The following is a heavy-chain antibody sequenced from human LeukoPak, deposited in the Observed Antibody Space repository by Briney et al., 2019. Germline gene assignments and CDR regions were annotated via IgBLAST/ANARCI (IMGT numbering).Heavy chain of an antibody. CDR2: ITSNGGRT. J-gene: IGHJ4*02. V-gene: IGHV3-64D*09. CDR1: GFIFSSYD. CDR3: VNGGYSGYDLDD. D-gene: IGHD5-12*01. Sequence: GGSLRFSCSASGFIFSSYDMHWVRQAPGKGLEYVSGITSNGGRTYYADSVKGRFTVYRDNSKNTLDLQMSSLRAEDTAVYYCVNGGYSGYDLDDWGQGTLVTVSS.